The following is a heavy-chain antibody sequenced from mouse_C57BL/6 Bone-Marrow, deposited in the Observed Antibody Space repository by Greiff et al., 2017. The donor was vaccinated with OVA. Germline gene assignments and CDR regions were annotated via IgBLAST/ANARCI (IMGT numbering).Heavy chain of an antibody. Sequence: EVMLVESGEGLVQPGGSLKLSCAASGFTFSDYGMAWVRQAPRKGPEWVAFISNLAYSIYYADTVTGRFTISRENAKNTLYLEMSSLRSEDTAMYYCARSDYDFYYFDYWGQGTTLTVSS. CDR2: ISNLAYSI. CDR1: GFTFSDYG. D-gene: IGHD2-4*01. CDR3: ARSDYDFYYFDY. V-gene: IGHV5-15*01. J-gene: IGHJ2*01.